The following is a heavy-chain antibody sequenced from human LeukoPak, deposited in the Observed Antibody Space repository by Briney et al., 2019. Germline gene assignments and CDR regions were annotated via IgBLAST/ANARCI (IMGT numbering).Heavy chain of an antibody. V-gene: IGHV3-23*01. D-gene: IGHD1-26*01. Sequence: GGSLRLSCAASGFTFSSYGMSWVRQAPGKRLEWGSAISGSGGSTYHADSVKGRFTISRDNSKNTLYLQMNSLRAEDTAVYYCAKAPSIVGATTRFDYWGQGTLVTVSS. CDR2: ISGSGGST. J-gene: IGHJ4*02. CDR3: AKAPSIVGATTRFDY. CDR1: GFTFSSYG.